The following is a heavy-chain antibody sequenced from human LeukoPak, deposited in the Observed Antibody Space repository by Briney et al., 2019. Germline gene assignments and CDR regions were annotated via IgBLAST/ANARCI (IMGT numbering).Heavy chain of an antibody. CDR3: AKDLRPLYYDSSPWSY. J-gene: IGHJ4*02. Sequence: GGSLRLSCAASGFTFSSYAMSWVRQAPGKGLEWVSAISGSGGSTYYADSVKGRFTISRDNTKNTLYLQMNSLRAEDTAVYYCAKDLRPLYYDSSPWSYWGQGTLVTVSS. CDR2: ISGSGGST. CDR1: GFTFSSYA. V-gene: IGHV3-23*01. D-gene: IGHD3-22*01.